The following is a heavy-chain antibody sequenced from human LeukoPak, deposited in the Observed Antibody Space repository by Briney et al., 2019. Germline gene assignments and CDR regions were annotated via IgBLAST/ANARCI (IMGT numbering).Heavy chain of an antibody. J-gene: IGHJ3*02. D-gene: IGHD3-9*01. V-gene: IGHV4-39*01. CDR1: VGSISSSSYY. CDR2: IYYSGST. Sequence: SETLSLTCTVSVGSISSSSYYWGWIRQPPGKGLEWIGSIYYSGSTYYNPSLKSRVTISVDTSKNQFSLKLSSVTAADTAVYYCARQHVVRYFVVGAFDIWGQGTMVTVSS. CDR3: ARQHVVRYFVVGAFDI.